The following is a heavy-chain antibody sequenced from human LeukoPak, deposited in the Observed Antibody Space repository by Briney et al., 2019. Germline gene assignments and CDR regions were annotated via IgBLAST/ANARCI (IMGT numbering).Heavy chain of an antibody. D-gene: IGHD3-10*01. CDR3: AKGYGSGRVFDY. CDR1: GFTFSGYS. J-gene: IGHJ4*02. V-gene: IGHV3-23*01. CDR2: ISGSGGST. Sequence: GGSLRLSCAASGFTFSGYSMSWVRQAPGKGLEWVSAISGSGGSTYYADSVKGRFTISRDNSKNTLYLQMNSLRAEDTAVYYCAKGYGSGRVFDYWGQGTLVTVSS.